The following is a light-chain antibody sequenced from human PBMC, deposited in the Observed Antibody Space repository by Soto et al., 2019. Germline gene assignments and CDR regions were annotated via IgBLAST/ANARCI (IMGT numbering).Light chain of an antibody. V-gene: IGKV3-15*01. CDR1: QRVGSK. Sequence: EIVMTQSPATLSVSPGERATLSCRASQRVGSKLAWSQQKVGQAPRLLMYGASTRAIGIPARFSSSGSGTECTLTISSLQSEDFAVYYCQQYSAWWTFGQGTKVEI. CDR3: QQYSAWWT. J-gene: IGKJ1*01. CDR2: GAS.